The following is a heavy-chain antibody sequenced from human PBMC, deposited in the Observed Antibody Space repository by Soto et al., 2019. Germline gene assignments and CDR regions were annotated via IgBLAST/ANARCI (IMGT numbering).Heavy chain of an antibody. J-gene: IGHJ4*02. V-gene: IGHV4-59*01. CDR1: GGSIGGSY. CDR3: ARSVAVPGAHIDY. Sequence: SENLSLTCSVSGGSIGGSYWSWIRQSPGKGLEWLGYVYYTGSTNYSPSLRSRVSISVDTSKNEFSLRLSSVTAADTAVYFCARSVAVPGAHIDYWGQGTQVTVSS. CDR2: VYYTGST. D-gene: IGHD6-19*01.